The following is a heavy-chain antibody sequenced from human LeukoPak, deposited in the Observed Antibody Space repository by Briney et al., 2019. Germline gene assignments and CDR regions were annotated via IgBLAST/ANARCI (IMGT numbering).Heavy chain of an antibody. Sequence: PSETLSLTCAVYGGSFSGYYWGWIRQPPGKGLEWIGSIYYSGSTYYNPSLKSRVTISVDTSKNQFSLKLSSVTAADTAVYYCARHVSAAYAFDIWGQGTMVTVSS. CDR2: IYYSGST. CDR3: ARHVSAAYAFDI. CDR1: GGSFSGYY. V-gene: IGHV4-39*01. J-gene: IGHJ3*02. D-gene: IGHD2-2*01.